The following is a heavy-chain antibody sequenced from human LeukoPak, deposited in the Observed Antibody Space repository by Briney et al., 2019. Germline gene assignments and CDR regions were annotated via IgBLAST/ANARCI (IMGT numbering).Heavy chain of an antibody. D-gene: IGHD3-16*02. CDR3: ARDSPYDYVWGSYRTGDFDY. Sequence: GGSLRLSCAASGFSISSSAMNWVRQAPGKGLEWVSSINNVASHIYYAGSVRGRFTISRDNAKNSVYLQMNSLRAEDTAVYYCARDSPYDYVWGSYRTGDFDYWGQGTLVTVSS. CDR2: INNVASHI. CDR1: GFSISSSA. V-gene: IGHV3-21*01. J-gene: IGHJ4*02.